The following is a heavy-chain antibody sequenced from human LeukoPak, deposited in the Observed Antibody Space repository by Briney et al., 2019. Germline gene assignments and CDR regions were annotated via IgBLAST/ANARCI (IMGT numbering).Heavy chain of an antibody. CDR2: IFISGRT. J-gene: IGHJ4*02. CDR1: GGSISSGNYY. CDR3: ARDPGTSWSFYYFDN. Sequence: SETLSLTCTVSGGSISSGNYYWSWIRQPAGKGLEWIGRIFISGRTNYNPTLKSRATISLDTSKNQFSLKLNSVTAADTAVYFCARDPGTSWSFYYFDNWGQGTLVTVSS. D-gene: IGHD6-13*01. V-gene: IGHV4-61*02.